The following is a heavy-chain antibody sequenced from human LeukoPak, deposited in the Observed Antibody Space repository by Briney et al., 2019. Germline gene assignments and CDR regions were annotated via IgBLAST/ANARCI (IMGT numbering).Heavy chain of an antibody. CDR3: AREYDDYGDYVTFDY. D-gene: IGHD4-17*01. CDR2: ISYDGSNK. CDR1: GFTFSSYA. J-gene: IGHJ4*02. Sequence: PGGSLRPSCAASGFTFSSYAMHWVRQAPGKGLEWVAVISYDGSNKYYAGSVKGRFTTSRDNSKNTLYLQMNSLRAEDTAVYYCAREYDDYGDYVTFDYWGQGTLVTVSS. V-gene: IGHV3-30-3*01.